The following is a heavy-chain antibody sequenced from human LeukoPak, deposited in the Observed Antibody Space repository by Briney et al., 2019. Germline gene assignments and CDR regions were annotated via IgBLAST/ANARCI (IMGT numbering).Heavy chain of an antibody. V-gene: IGHV3-23*01. CDR1: GFNFSNYA. CDR2: ITGGGGTT. J-gene: IGHJ4*02. CDR3: AKDDIGSSWYFGSFDY. D-gene: IGHD6-13*01. Sequence: GGSLRLSCAASGFNFSNYAMTWVRQVPGKGLEWVSSITGGGGTTDYADSVKGRFTISRDNSKDTLYLQMNSLRAEDTAVYYCAKDDIGSSWYFGSFDYWGQGTLVTVSS.